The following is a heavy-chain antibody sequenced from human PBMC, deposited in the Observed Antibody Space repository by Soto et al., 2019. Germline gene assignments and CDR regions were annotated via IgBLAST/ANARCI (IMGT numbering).Heavy chain of an antibody. Sequence: SETLSLTCAVYGGSFSGYYWSWIRQPPGKGLEWIGEINHSGSTNYNPSLKSRVTISVDTSKNQFSLKLSSVTAADTAVYYCEGDDYYGMDVWGQGTTVTVSS. CDR2: INHSGST. V-gene: IGHV4-34*01. D-gene: IGHD2-21*02. CDR3: EGDDYYGMDV. J-gene: IGHJ6*02. CDR1: GGSFSGYY.